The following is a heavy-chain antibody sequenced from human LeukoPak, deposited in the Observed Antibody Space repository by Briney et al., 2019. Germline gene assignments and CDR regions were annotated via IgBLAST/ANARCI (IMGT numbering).Heavy chain of an antibody. CDR3: ARGNMVRGVIITDWFDP. CDR1: GGSISSSSYY. Sequence: SETLSLTCTVSGGSISSSSYYWGWIRQPPGKGLEWIGSIYYSGSTYYNPSLKSRVTISVDTSKNQFSLKLSSVTAADTAVYYCARGNMVRGVIITDWFDPWGQGTLVTVSS. D-gene: IGHD3-10*01. V-gene: IGHV4-39*07. J-gene: IGHJ5*02. CDR2: IYYSGST.